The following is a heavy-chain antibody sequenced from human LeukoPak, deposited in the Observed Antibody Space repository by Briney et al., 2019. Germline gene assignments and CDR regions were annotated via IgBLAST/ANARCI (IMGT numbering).Heavy chain of an antibody. D-gene: IGHD5-24*01. Sequence: SVKVSCKASGGTFSSYALSWVRQAPGQGLEWMGRIIPIFGTPNYALKFQGRVTITTDKSTSTAYMELRSLRSEDTAVYYCARRKEQMATIYDAFDIWGQGTMVTVS. V-gene: IGHV1-69*05. CDR2: IIPIFGTP. CDR3: ARRKEQMATIYDAFDI. CDR1: GGTFSSYA. J-gene: IGHJ3*02.